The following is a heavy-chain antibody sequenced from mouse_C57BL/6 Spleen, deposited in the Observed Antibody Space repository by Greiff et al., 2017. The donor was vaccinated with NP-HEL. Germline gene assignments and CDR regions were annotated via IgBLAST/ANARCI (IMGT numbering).Heavy chain of an antibody. CDR3: AREGLPLAMDY. V-gene: IGHV5-4*01. CDR1: GFTFSSYA. Sequence: EVQGVESGGGLVKPGGSLKLSCAASGFTFSSYAMSWVRQTPEKRLEWVATISDGGSYTYYPDNVKGRFTISRDNAKNNLYLQMSHLKSEDTAMYYCAREGLPLAMDYWGQGTSVTVSS. CDR2: ISDGGSYT. D-gene: IGHD2-4*01. J-gene: IGHJ4*01.